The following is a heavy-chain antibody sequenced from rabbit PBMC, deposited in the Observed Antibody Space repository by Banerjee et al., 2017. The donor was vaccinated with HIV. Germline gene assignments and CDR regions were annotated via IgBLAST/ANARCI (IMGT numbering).Heavy chain of an antibody. Sequence: GFSFSNKYVMCWVRQAPGKGLEWIGCINTGSGSTWYASWAKGRFTISKTSSTTVTLQMTSLTAADTATYLCARKDGGYGSIKFTLWGQGTLVTVS. CDR2: INTGSGST. CDR1: GFSFSNKYV. V-gene: IGHV1S40*01. D-gene: IGHD6-1*01. J-gene: IGHJ3*01. CDR3: ARKDGGYGSIKFTL.